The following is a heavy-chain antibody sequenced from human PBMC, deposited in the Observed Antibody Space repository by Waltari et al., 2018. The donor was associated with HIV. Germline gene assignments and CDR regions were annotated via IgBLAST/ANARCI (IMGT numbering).Heavy chain of an antibody. Sequence: QVQLQQWGAGLLKPSETLSLNCAVYGGSFRGYYWSWIHQSPGKGLEWIGEINDSGTTNYNPSLKSRVSISVDTSKSQFSLNLGSVTAADTAMYYCARRITIFRVVVSPYYFDFWGQGTLVTVSS. V-gene: IGHV4-34*01. D-gene: IGHD3-3*01. CDR3: ARRITIFRVVVSPYYFDF. J-gene: IGHJ4*02. CDR1: GGSFRGYY. CDR2: INDSGTT.